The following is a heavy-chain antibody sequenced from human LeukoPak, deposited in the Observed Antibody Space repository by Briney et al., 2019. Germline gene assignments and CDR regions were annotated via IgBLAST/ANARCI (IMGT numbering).Heavy chain of an antibody. J-gene: IGHJ6*02. CDR1: VGPFCVYY. V-gene: IGHV4-34*01. D-gene: IGHD6-25*01. CDR2: INHSVST. CDR3: ARGKCGPCVGYYYYYYGMDV. Sequence: PSETLSLTCAVYVGPFCVYYWSWIPHPPGKGLEWIGEINHSVSTNYNPSHKSRVTISVATSKNQFSLKLSSVTAADTAVYYCARGKCGPCVGYYYYYYGMDVWGQGTTVTVSS.